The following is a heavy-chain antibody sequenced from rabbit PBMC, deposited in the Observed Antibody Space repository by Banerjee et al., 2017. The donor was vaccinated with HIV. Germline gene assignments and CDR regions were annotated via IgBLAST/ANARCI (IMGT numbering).Heavy chain of an antibody. V-gene: IGHV1S40*01. D-gene: IGHD1-1*01. CDR1: GFSFSSAYW. Sequence: QSLEESGGDLVKPGASLTLTCTASGFSFSSAYWICWVRQAPGKGLEWIACIDAGSSGSAHYVSWVKSRFTISKTSSTTVTLQMTSLTAADTATYFCARHASGSGYYYYFNLWGPGTLV. CDR2: IDAGSSGSA. CDR3: ARHASGSGYYYYFNL. J-gene: IGHJ4*01.